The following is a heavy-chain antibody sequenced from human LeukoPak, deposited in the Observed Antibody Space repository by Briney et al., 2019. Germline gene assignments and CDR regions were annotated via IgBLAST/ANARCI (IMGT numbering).Heavy chain of an antibody. J-gene: IGHJ4*02. D-gene: IGHD5-12*01. CDR1: GYSFSNYW. V-gene: IGHV5-51*01. Sequence: GESLKISCKGSGYSFSNYWIGWVRQMPGKGLEWMGIIYPGDSDTRYSPSFEGQVTISAVRSSSTAYLQWSSLKASDSGMYYCARRGSGYDWNYWGQGTPVTVSS. CDR3: ARRGSGYDWNY. CDR2: IYPGDSDT.